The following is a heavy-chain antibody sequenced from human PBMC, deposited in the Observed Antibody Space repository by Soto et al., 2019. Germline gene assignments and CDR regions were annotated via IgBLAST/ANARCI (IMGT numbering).Heavy chain of an antibody. CDR1: GFTITNYW. Sequence: VGSLRLSCAASGFTITNYWMHWVRQAPGKGLVWVSRTNSDGSITRYADSVKGRFSISRDNAENTLYLQMNSLRADDTAVYYCVRDPPQDYHKLDYWGQGAPVTV. CDR3: VRDPPQDYHKLDY. CDR2: TNSDGSIT. D-gene: IGHD4-17*01. J-gene: IGHJ4*02. V-gene: IGHV3-74*01.